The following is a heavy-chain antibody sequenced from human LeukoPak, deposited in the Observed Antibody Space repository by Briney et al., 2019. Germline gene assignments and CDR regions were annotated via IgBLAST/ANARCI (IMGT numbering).Heavy chain of an antibody. D-gene: IGHD1-26*01. CDR2: FDPEDGET. V-gene: IGHV1-24*01. CDR3: ATRESGSYYVQLDY. J-gene: IGHJ4*02. CDR1: GYTLTELS. Sequence: ASVKVSCKVSGYTLTELSMHWVRQAPGKGLEWMGGFDPEDGETINAQKSQVRVTMTEDTSTDRAYMELSSLRSEDTAVQYCATRESGSYYVQLDYWGQGTLVTVFS.